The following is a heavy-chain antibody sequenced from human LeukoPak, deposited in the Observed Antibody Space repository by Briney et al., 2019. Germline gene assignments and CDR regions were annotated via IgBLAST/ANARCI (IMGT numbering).Heavy chain of an antibody. CDR1: GFTFSDNL. CDR3: TKGGYATSWYWIY. Sequence: GGSLRLSCAASGFTFSDNLMTWVRQAPGKGLEWVATIKQDGSEKYYVGSVRGRFTISRVNAENSLFLQMNSLRTEDTAVYYCTKGGYATSWYWIYWGQGTLVTVSS. J-gene: IGHJ4*02. D-gene: IGHD2-2*01. CDR2: IKQDGSEK. V-gene: IGHV3-7*03.